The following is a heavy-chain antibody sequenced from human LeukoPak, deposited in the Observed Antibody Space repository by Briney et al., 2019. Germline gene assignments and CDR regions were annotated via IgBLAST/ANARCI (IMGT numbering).Heavy chain of an antibody. CDR1: GGSISSYY. CDR2: IYYSGST. Sequence: SETLSLTCTVSGGSISSYYWSWIRQPPGKGLEWIGYIYYSGSTNYNPSLKSRVTISVDTSKNQFSLKLSSVTAADTAVYYCARGYSGYDYVDYWGQGTLVTVSS. CDR3: ARGYSGYDYVDY. V-gene: IGHV4-59*01. D-gene: IGHD5-12*01. J-gene: IGHJ4*02.